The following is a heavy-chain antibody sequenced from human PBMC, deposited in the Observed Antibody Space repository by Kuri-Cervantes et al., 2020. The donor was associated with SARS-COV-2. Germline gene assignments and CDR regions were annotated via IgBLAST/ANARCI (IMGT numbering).Heavy chain of an antibody. J-gene: IGHJ4*02. V-gene: IGHV3-43*01. CDR1: GFQFDDYT. Sequence: GGSLRLSCAASGFQFDDYTMHWVRQPPGKGLEWVSLISWDGATTYYADSVKGRFTISRDNSKNTLYLQMNSLRAEDTAVYYCAKTDPHQAVLRYFDWLSSFDYWGQGTLVTVSS. D-gene: IGHD3-9*01. CDR2: ISWDGATT. CDR3: AKTDPHQAVLRYFDWLSSFDY.